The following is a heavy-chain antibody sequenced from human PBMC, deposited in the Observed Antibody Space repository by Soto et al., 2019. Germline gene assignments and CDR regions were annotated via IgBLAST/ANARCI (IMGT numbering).Heavy chain of an antibody. J-gene: IGHJ6*02. CDR3: AKGAVILSTFCCTDV. CDR2: ISATGGGT. Sequence: PGGSLRLSCAASGFTFSNYAMDWVRQAPGKGLEWVSVISATGGGTYYADSVKGRFRISRDNSKNTLYLQMNSLRAEDTAEYYCAKGAVILSTFCCTDVWGQGTTVTVSS. V-gene: IGHV3-23*01. CDR1: GFTFSNYA. D-gene: IGHD2-2*01.